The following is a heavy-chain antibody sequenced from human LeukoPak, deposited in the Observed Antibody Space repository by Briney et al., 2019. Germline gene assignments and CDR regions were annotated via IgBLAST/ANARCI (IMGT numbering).Heavy chain of an antibody. Sequence: QPGGSLRLSCAVSGFTFSGFWMSWSRQAPGKGLEWVASINSDGSEGYYADVVKGRFTISRDNAKNSLYLQINSLRAEDTAVYYCAGGSGSYSDWGQGTLVTVSS. J-gene: IGHJ4*02. V-gene: IGHV3-7*03. CDR2: INSDGSEG. CDR3: AGGSGSYSD. CDR1: GFTFSGFW. D-gene: IGHD3-10*01.